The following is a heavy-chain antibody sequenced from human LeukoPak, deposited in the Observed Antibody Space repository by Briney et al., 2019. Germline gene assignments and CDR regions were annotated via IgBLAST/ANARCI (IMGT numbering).Heavy chain of an antibody. CDR2: ISGSGGST. CDR1: GFTFSSYA. J-gene: IGHJ4*02. D-gene: IGHD3-10*01. CDR3: AKQSLLLRGPLLIYYFDF. Sequence: GGSLRLSCAASGFTFSSYAMSWVRKAPGKGLEWVSAISGSGGSTYYADSVKGRFTISRDNSKNTLYLQMNSLRAEDTAVYYCAKQSLLLRGPLLIYYFDFWGQGTLVIVSS. V-gene: IGHV3-23*01.